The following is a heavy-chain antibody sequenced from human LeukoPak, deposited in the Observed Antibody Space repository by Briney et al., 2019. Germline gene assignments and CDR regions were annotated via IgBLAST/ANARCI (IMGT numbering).Heavy chain of an antibody. CDR1: GFTFISSA. D-gene: IGHD7-27*01. Sequence: GASVKVSCKASGFTFISSAMQWVRQARGQRLEWIGWIVVGSDNTNYAQKFKERVTITRDMSTSTAYMELSSLRSEDTAVYYCAAIANWGTRQPFDYWGQGTLVIVSS. J-gene: IGHJ4*02. V-gene: IGHV1-58*02. CDR2: IVVGSDNT. CDR3: AAIANWGTRQPFDY.